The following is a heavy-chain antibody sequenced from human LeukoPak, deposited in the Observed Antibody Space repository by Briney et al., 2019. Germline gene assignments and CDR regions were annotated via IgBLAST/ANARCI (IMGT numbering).Heavy chain of an antibody. CDR3: ARAFRHYNWFDP. CDR2: IKQDGSEK. Sequence: PGGSLRLSCTASGFTFSNHGMHWVRQAPGKGLEWVANIKQDGSEKYYVDSVKGRFTISRDNAKNSLYLQVDSLRAEDTAVYYCARAFRHYNWFDPWGQGTLVTVSS. J-gene: IGHJ5*02. CDR1: GFTFSNHG. V-gene: IGHV3-7*01.